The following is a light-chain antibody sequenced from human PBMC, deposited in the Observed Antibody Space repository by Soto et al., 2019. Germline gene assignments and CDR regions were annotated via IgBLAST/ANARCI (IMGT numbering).Light chain of an antibody. J-gene: IGLJ1*01. CDR1: SSNIGAGYD. CDR3: QSYDSSLSASYV. CDR2: GNT. V-gene: IGLV1-40*01. Sequence: QSVLTQLPSVSGAPGQRVSVSCSGSSSNIGAGYDVHWYQQLPGTAPKLLIFGNTNRPSGVPDRFSGSKSGTSASLAINGLQAEDEADYYCQSYDSSLSASYVFGTGTKVTVL.